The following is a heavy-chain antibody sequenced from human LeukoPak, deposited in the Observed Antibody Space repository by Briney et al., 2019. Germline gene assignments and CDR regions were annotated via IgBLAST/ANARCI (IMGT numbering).Heavy chain of an antibody. CDR2: ISGSGGST. CDR3: AKTAEGYFDY. J-gene: IGHJ4*02. V-gene: IGHV3-23*01. Sequence: GGSLRLSCAASGFTFTSYAMSWVRQAPGKGLEWVSAISGSGGSTYYADSVKGRFTISRDNSKNTLYLQMNSLRPADTAVYYCAKTAEGYFDYWGQGTLVTVSS. CDR1: GFTFTSYA.